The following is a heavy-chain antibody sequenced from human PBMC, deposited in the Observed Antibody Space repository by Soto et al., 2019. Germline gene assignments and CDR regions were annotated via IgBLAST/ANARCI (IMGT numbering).Heavy chain of an antibody. CDR1: GGSISSSSYS. CDR2: IYYSGST. CDR3: ASPTWGSGSSDY. D-gene: IGHD3-10*01. J-gene: IGHJ4*02. Sequence: PSETLSLTCTVSGGSISSSSYSWGWIRQPPGKGLEWIGSIYYSGSTYYNPSLKSRVTISVDTSKNQFSLKLSSVTAADTAVYYCASPTWGSGSSDYWGQGTLVTVSS. V-gene: IGHV4-39*01.